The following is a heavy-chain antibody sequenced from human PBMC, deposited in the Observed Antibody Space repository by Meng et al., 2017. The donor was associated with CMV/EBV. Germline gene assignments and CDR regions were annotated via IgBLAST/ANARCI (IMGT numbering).Heavy chain of an antibody. CDR1: GFTFSSYG. CDR2: TRYDASKK. J-gene: IGHJ6*02. CDR3: AREEPLYYDYVWGSYRFHQGYYYYGMDV. Sequence: GGSLRLSCAASGFTFSSYGMGWVRQAPGKGLEWAAFTRYDASKKYYVDSVKGRFTISRDNSKNTLYLQMNSLRAEDTAVYYCAREEPLYYDYVWGSYRFHQGYYYYGMDVWGQGTTVTVSS. V-gene: IGHV3-30*02. D-gene: IGHD3-16*02.